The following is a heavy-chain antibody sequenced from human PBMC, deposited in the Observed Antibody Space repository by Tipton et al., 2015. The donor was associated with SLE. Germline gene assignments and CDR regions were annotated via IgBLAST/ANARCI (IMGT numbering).Heavy chain of an antibody. CDR1: GGSITTGSYY. CDR3: ARSTSRPSSYYFYGLDV. V-gene: IGHV4-61*02. J-gene: IGHJ6*02. CDR2: LYTTGST. D-gene: IGHD6-6*01. Sequence: TLSLTCTVSGGSITTGSYYWSWIRQPAGKGLEWIGRLYTTGSTYYNPSLKSRVSMSVDTAKNQFSLSLSSLTAADTAVYYCARSTSRPSSYYFYGLDVWGQGTTVTVSS.